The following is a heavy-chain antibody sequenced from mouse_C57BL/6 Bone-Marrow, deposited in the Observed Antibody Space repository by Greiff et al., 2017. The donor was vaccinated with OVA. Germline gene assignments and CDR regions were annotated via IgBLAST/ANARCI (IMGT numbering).Heavy chain of an antibody. V-gene: IGHV5-17*01. Sequence: EVKVEESGGGLVKPGGSLKLSCAASGFTFSDYGLHWVRQAPEKGLEWVAYISSGSSTIYYADTVKGRFTISRDNAKNTLFLQMTSLRSEDTAMYYCARVRSRYYFDYWGQGTTLTVSS. D-gene: IGHD2-14*01. CDR3: ARVRSRYYFDY. CDR2: ISSGSSTI. CDR1: GFTFSDYG. J-gene: IGHJ2*01.